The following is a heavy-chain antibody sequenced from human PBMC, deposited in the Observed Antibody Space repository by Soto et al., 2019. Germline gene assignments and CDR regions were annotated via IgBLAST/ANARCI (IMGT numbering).Heavy chain of an antibody. CDR2: ISSSSSYI. J-gene: IGHJ4*02. V-gene: IGHV3-21*01. D-gene: IGHD5-12*01. CDR3: ARDVEMATIGNFDY. CDR1: GCTLISYS. Sequence: GSLRRYSADSGCTLISYSINWVRQAPGKGPEWVSSISSSSSYIHYADSVKGRFTISRDNAKNSLYLQMNSLRAEDTAVYYCARDVEMATIGNFDYWGQGALVTVSS.